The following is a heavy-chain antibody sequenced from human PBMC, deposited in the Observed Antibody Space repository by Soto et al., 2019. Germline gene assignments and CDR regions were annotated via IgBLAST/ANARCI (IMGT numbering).Heavy chain of an antibody. Sequence: EVQLVESGGGLVQPGGSLRLSCAASGFTFSSYSMNWVRQAPGKGLEWVSYISSSSSTIYYADSVKGRFTISRDNAKNTLYLQKNSLRDEDTAVYYCARGGQISSGWDWYFDLWGRGTLVTVSS. D-gene: IGHD6-19*01. J-gene: IGHJ2*01. CDR3: ARGGQISSGWDWYFDL. V-gene: IGHV3-48*02. CDR1: GFTFSSYS. CDR2: ISSSSSTI.